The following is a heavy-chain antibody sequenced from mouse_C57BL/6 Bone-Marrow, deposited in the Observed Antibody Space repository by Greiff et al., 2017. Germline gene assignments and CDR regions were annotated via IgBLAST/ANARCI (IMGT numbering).Heavy chain of an antibody. Sequence: QVQLQQSGAELVRPGASVKLSCKASGYTFTDYEMHCGKQTPVHGLEWIGAIDPETCGTAYNQKFKGKATLTAVKSSSTAYMELRSLTSECSAVYYCTTNYYGSSCGWYFDVWGTGTTVTVSS. CDR1: GYTFTDYE. V-gene: IGHV1-23*01. CDR2: IDPETCGT. J-gene: IGHJ1*03. D-gene: IGHD1-1*01. CDR3: TTNYYGSSCGWYFDV.